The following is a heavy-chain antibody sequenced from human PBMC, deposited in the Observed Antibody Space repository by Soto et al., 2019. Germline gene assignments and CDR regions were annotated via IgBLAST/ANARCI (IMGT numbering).Heavy chain of an antibody. CDR3: ERDTPPTDY. CDR1: GYTFTSYH. J-gene: IGHJ4*02. CDR2: ISAYNTNT. Sequence: QVQLVQSGAEVKKPGASVKVSCKTSGYTFTSYHIRWVRQAPGQGLEWMGWISAYNTNTNYAQKFQGRVTMTTDTLTSTAYMELRSLRSDDTAVYYCERDTPPTDYWGQGTLVTVSS. V-gene: IGHV1-18*01.